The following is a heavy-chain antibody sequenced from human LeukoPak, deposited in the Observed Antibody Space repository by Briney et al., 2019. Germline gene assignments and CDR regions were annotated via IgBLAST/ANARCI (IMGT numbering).Heavy chain of an antibody. CDR3: ARGADGVSSNSRGWFDP. Sequence: GGSLRLSCAASGFTFNRYNMNWVRRAPGKGLEWVSSISTSSSYIYYAGSVRGRFTISRDNAKNSLYLQMNSLRAEDTAVYSCARGADGVSSNSRGWFDPWGQGTLVTVSS. CDR1: GFTFNRYN. CDR2: ISTSSSYI. V-gene: IGHV3-21*01. D-gene: IGHD2-15*01. J-gene: IGHJ5*02.